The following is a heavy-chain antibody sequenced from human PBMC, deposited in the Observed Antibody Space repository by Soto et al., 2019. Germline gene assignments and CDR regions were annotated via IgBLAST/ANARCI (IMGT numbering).Heavy chain of an antibody. V-gene: IGHV3-21*01. D-gene: IGHD1-26*01. CDR3: ARDRPSGGELDD. CDR1: GFTFSSYS. Sequence: GGSLRLSCAASGFTFSSYSMNWVRQAPGKGLEWVSSISSSSSYIYYADSVKGRFTISRDNAKNSLYLQMNSLRAEDTAVYYCARDRPSGGELDDWDQGTLGTVS. CDR2: ISSSSSYI. J-gene: IGHJ4*02.